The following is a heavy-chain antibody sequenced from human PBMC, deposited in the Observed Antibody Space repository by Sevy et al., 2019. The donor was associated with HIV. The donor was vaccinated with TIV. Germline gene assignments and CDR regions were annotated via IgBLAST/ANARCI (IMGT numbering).Heavy chain of an antibody. V-gene: IGHV3-7*01. CDR1: GFTFSSYW. CDR3: ARDRLERRTGNGMDV. Sequence: GGSLRLSCAASGFTFSSYWMSWVRQAPGKGLEWVANIKQDGSEKYYVDSVKGRFTTSRDNAKNTLYLQMNSLRAEDTAVYYCARDRLERRTGNGMDVWGQGTTVTVSS. CDR2: IKQDGSEK. D-gene: IGHD1-1*01. J-gene: IGHJ6*02.